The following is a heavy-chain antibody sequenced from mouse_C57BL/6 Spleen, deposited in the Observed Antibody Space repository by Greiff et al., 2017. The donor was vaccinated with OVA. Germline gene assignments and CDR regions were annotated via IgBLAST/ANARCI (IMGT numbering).Heavy chain of an antibody. CDR3: ARSRSNYSYFDY. D-gene: IGHD2-5*01. CDR2: INPNNGGT. Sequence: VQLQQSGPELVKPGASVKIPCKASGYTFTDYNMDWVKQSHGKSLEWIGDINPNNGGTIYNQKFKGKATLTVDKSSSTAYMELRSLTSEDTAVYYCARSRSNYSYFDYWGQGTTLTVSS. J-gene: IGHJ2*01. CDR1: GYTFTDYN. V-gene: IGHV1-18*01.